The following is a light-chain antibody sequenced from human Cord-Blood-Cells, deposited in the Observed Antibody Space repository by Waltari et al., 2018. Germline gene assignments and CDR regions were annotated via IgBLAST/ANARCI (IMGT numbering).Light chain of an antibody. V-gene: IGKV3-15*01. CDR3: QQYNNWPLT. CDR2: GAS. J-gene: IGKJ4*01. CDR1: QGVSSN. Sequence: EIVMTQSPATLSVSPGERATLSCRASQGVSSNLAWYQQKPGQAPRLLIYGASTRATGIPARFSGSGSGNEFTLNISSLQSEDFAVYYCQQYNNWPLTFGGGTKVEIK.